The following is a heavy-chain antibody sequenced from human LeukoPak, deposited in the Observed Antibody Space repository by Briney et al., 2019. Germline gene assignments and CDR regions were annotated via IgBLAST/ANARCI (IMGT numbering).Heavy chain of an antibody. J-gene: IGHJ6*02. V-gene: IGHV3-30*18. CDR3: AKDSSGVDDYYYYYGMDV. CDR2: ISYDGSNK. D-gene: IGHD6-6*01. CDR1: GFTFSSYG. Sequence: GGSLRLSCAASGFTFSSYGMHWVRQAPGKGLEWVAVISYDGSNKYYADSVKGRFTISRDNPKNTLYLQMNSLRAEDTAVYYCAKDSSGVDDYYYYYGMDVWGQGTTVTVSS.